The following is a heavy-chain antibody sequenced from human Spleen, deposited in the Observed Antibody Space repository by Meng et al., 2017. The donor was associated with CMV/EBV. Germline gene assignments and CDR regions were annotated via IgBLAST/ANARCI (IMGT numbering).Heavy chain of an antibody. CDR1: GGTFSNYV. J-gene: IGHJ6*02. Sequence: SVKVSCKASGGTFSNYVITWVRQAPGQGLEWMGGIIPIFGTANYAQKFQGRVTITTDESTSTAYMELSSLRSEDTAVYYCARFGTYYDFWSGYYGPYYYGMDVWGQGTTVTVSS. CDR3: ARFGTYYDFWSGYYGPYYYGMDV. D-gene: IGHD3-3*01. CDR2: IIPIFGTA. V-gene: IGHV1-69*05.